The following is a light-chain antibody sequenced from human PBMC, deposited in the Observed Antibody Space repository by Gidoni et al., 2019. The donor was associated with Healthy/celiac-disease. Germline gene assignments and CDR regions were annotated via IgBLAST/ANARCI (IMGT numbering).Light chain of an antibody. Sequence: EIVLTQSPATLSLSPGERATLSCIASQSVSSYLAWYQLKPGQATRLLIYDSSNRATGIPARFSGSGYGTEFTLTICCLEPEDFAVYYCQKSRNWPMCSFGQGTKLEIK. J-gene: IGKJ2*04. V-gene: IGKV3-11*01. CDR1: QSVSSY. CDR2: DSS. CDR3: QKSRNWPMCS.